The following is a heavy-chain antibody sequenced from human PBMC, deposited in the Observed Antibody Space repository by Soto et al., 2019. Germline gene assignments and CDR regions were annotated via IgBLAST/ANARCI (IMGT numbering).Heavy chain of an antibody. CDR1: GGSISSYY. J-gene: IGHJ4*02. CDR2: IYYSGST. V-gene: IGHV4-59*08. D-gene: IGHD1-26*01. CDR3: ARRYGGNLDY. Sequence: KPSETLSLTCTVSGGSISSYYWSWIRQPPGKGLEWIGYIYYSGSTNYNPSLKSRVTISVDTSKNQFSLKLSSVTAADTAVYYCARRYGGNLDYWGQGNLVTVSS.